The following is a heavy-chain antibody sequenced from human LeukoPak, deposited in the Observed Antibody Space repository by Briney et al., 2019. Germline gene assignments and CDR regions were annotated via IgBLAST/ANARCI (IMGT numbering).Heavy chain of an antibody. Sequence: GGSLRLSCAASGFTFSSYWMHWVRQGPGKGLVWVSRIYSDGSRTTYADSVKGRFTISRDNAKNSLYLQMNSLRAEDTAVYYCARMGYYDSSGYFDAFDIWGQGTMVTVSS. D-gene: IGHD3-22*01. CDR1: GFTFSSYW. CDR3: ARMGYYDSSGYFDAFDI. J-gene: IGHJ3*02. V-gene: IGHV3-74*01. CDR2: IYSDGSRT.